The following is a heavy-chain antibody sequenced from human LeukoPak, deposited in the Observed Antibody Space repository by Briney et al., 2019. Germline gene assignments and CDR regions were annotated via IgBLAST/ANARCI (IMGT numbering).Heavy chain of an antibody. CDR3: AKEANWNGGAFDI. Sequence: QSGGSLRLSCAASEFTFSSYNLNWVRQAPGKGLEWVSSISSSSSIVYYADSVKGRFTISRDNSKNTLYLQMNSLRAEDTAVYYCAKEANWNGGAFDIWGQGTMVTVSS. J-gene: IGHJ3*02. D-gene: IGHD1-1*01. V-gene: IGHV3-48*01. CDR1: EFTFSSYN. CDR2: ISSSSSIV.